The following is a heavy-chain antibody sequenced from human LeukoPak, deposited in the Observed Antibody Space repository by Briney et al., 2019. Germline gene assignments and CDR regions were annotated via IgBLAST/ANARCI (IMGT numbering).Heavy chain of an antibody. D-gene: IGHD1-26*01. Sequence: SVKVSCKASGGTFSSYAISWVRQAPGQGLEWMGRIIPIFGTANYAQKFQGRVTITTDESTSTAYMELSSLRSEDTAVYYCARDRDFGIVGALRVPREYYFDYWGQGTLVTVSS. J-gene: IGHJ4*02. V-gene: IGHV1-69*05. CDR1: GGTFSSYA. CDR3: ARDRDFGIVGALRVPREYYFDY. CDR2: IIPIFGTA.